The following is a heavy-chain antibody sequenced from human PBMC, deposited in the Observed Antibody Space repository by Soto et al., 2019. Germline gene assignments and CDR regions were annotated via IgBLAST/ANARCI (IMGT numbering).Heavy chain of an antibody. CDR1: DSGSA. CDR3: TRREVLEEGMDV. J-gene: IGHJ6*04. CDR2: IRSKANSYAT. Sequence: EVQLVESGGGLVQPGGSLKLSCAASDSGSAMHWVRQASGKGLEWVGRIRSKANSYATAYAASVKGRFTISRDDSKNTAYLQMNSLRIEDTAVYYCTRREVLEEGMDVCGKGTTVTVSS. D-gene: IGHD1-1*01. V-gene: IGHV3-73*02.